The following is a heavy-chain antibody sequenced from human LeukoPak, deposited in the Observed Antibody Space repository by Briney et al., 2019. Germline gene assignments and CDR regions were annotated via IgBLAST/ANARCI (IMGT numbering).Heavy chain of an antibody. CDR2: MIGRSSS. D-gene: IGHD3-10*01. CDR1: GITLSSYS. Sequence: GGSLRLSCAASGITLSSYSMNWVRQAPGKGLEWVSSMIGRSSSYYADSVKGRFTISRDDAKNSLYLQMNSLRAEDTAVYYCARREAYAAGPGSPTVRSGDAFDIWGQGTMVTVSS. CDR3: ARREAYAAGPGSPTVRSGDAFDI. V-gene: IGHV3-21*01. J-gene: IGHJ3*02.